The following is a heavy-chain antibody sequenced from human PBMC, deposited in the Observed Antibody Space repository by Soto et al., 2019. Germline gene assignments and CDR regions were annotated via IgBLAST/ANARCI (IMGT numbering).Heavy chain of an antibody. V-gene: IGHV3-30-3*01. CDR3: ARTCGSGSYYTPFDYYYYYSMDV. CDR1: GFTFSSYA. CDR2: ISYDGSNK. J-gene: IGHJ6*02. D-gene: IGHD3-10*01. Sequence: QVQLVESGGGVVQPGRSLRLSCAASGFTFSSYAMHWVRHAPGKGLEWVAVISYDGSNKYYADSVKGRFTISRDNSKKTLYLQMNSRRAEDTAVYYCARTCGSGSYYTPFDYYYYYSMDVWGQGTTVTVSS.